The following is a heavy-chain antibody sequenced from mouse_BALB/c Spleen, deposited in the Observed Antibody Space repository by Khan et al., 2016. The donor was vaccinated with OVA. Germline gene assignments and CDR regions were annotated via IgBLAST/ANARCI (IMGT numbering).Heavy chain of an antibody. Sequence: VQLQQSGPELMKPGASVKISCKASAYSFTSYYMHWVKQSLGKSLEWIGCIDPFNGGTTYNQKFKGKATLTVDKSSSTAYMHLSALTSEDSAVYYCARRTLAYWGQGTSVTVSS. CDR1: AYSFTSYY. V-gene: IGHV1S135*01. CDR3: ARRTLAY. J-gene: IGHJ4*01. CDR2: IDPFNGGT.